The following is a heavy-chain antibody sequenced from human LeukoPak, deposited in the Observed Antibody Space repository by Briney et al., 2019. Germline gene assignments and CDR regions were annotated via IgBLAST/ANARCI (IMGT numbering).Heavy chain of an antibody. CDR2: ISGSGGST. Sequence: GGSLRLSCVASGSTFSSYSMTWVRQAPGKGLEWVSAISGSGGSTYYADSVKGRFTISRDNSKNTLYLQMNSLRAEDTAVYYCAKDAWVTGAPYYFDYWGQGTLVTVSS. CDR1: GSTFSSYS. J-gene: IGHJ4*02. CDR3: AKDAWVTGAPYYFDY. D-gene: IGHD5-18*01. V-gene: IGHV3-23*01.